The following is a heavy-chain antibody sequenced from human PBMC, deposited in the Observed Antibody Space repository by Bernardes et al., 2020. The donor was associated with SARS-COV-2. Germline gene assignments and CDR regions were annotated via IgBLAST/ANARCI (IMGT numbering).Heavy chain of an antibody. D-gene: IGHD6-19*01. J-gene: IGHJ4*02. CDR2: IRAGSIDR. Sequence: GGPLRLSCVACGFTHSTYGVNWVRKGPGKGLEWVSTIRAGSIDRFYADSVKGRFTISRDNSKNTLYLQMNSLRAEDTAVYFCAKEGWDSSGWLIDYWGQGLLVTVSS. V-gene: IGHV3-23*01. CDR3: AKEGWDSSGWLIDY. CDR1: GFTHSTYG.